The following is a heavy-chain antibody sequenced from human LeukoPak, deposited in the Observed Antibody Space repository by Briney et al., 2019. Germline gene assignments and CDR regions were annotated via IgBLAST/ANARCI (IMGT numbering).Heavy chain of an antibody. CDR3: ARQERAARHDY. V-gene: IGHV4-39*01. CDR1: GGSISSSSYY. Sequence: PSETLSLTCTVSGGSISSSSYYWGWIRQPPGKGLEWIGYIYYSGSTNYNPSLKSRVTISVDTSKNQFSLKLSSVTAADTAVYYCARQERAARHDYWGQGTLVTVSS. D-gene: IGHD6-6*01. J-gene: IGHJ4*02. CDR2: IYYSGST.